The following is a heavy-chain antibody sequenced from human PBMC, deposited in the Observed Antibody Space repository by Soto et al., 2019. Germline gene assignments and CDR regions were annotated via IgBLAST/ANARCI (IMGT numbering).Heavy chain of an antibody. J-gene: IGHJ4*02. CDR2: VYTSGST. V-gene: IGHV4-4*08. Sequence: QEQLRESGPGLVKPSETLSLTCSISDDSIGPYYWTWIRQTPRKELQWIGYVYTSGSTKYNSSPKSRVTISLAGFNSQFSLTLSSVTAADTGVYSCAREVVGNTWPGIFDSWGRGTLVVVSS. CDR1: DDSIGPYY. CDR3: AREVVGNTWPGIFDS.